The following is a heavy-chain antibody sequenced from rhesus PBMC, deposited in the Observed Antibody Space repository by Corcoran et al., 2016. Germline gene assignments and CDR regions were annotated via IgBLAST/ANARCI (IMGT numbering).Heavy chain of an antibody. Sequence: QLQLQESGPGLVKPSETLSVTCAVSGGSISSSYWSWIRQAPGKGLEWIGYIYGSGSSTNYNPSLNSRVTLSVDTSKNQLSLKLSSVTTADTAVYYCAREGGFWGQGALVTVSS. D-gene: IGHD1-44*02. J-gene: IGHJ1*01. CDR3: AREGGF. CDR2: IYGSGSST. V-gene: IGHV4-169*02. CDR1: GGSISSSY.